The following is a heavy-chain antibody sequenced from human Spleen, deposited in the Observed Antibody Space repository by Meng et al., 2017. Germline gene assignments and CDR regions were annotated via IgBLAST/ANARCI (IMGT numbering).Heavy chain of an antibody. CDR3: AHSRPGMITFGGVIDPPYFDY. D-gene: IGHD3-16*02. J-gene: IGHJ4*02. CDR2: IPWDDDK. Sequence: ASSLILSGAGVGWVLPPPGKDLSWLPLIPWDDDKRNSPSHKSRLTNTNDTSKNQVILTMTNMDPVDTVTYYCAHSRPGMITFGGVIDPPYFDYWGQGTLVTVSS. V-gene: IGHV2-5*02. CDR1: ASSLILSGAG.